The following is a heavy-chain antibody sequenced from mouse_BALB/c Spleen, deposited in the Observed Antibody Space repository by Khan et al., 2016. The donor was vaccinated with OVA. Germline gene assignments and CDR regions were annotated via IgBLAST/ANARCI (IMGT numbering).Heavy chain of an antibody. CDR2: ISYSGNT. J-gene: IGHJ2*01. V-gene: IGHV3-2*02. Sequence: VQLKQSGPGLVKPSQSLSLTCTVTGYSITSDYAWNWIRQFPGNKLEWLGFISYSGNTNYNPSPKRRISLPRDTPKNQFFRQLNSVTTEDTATYYCARICGGDFDYWGQGTTLTVSS. CDR1: GYSITSDYA. CDR3: ARICGGDFDY.